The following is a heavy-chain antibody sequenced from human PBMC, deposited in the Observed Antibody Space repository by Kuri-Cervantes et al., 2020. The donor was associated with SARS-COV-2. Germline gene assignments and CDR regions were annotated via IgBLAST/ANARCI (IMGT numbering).Heavy chain of an antibody. CDR1: GFTVSSNE. J-gene: IGHJ3*02. CDR3: ARHGENDFWSGYDAFDI. CDR2: ISGGST. Sequence: GGSLRLSCAASGFTVSSNEMSWVRQAPGKGLEWVSSISGGSTYYADSRKGRFTISRDNSKNTLHLQMNSLRAEDTAVYYCARHGENDFWSGYDAFDIWGQGTMVTVSS. D-gene: IGHD3-3*01. V-gene: IGHV3-38-3*01.